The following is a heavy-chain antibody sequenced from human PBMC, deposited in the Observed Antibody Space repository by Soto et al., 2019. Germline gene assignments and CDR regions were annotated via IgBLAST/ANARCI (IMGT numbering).Heavy chain of an antibody. Sequence: QVQLVQAGADVKKVGASVKVSCKASGYTFSIYGISWVRQAPGQGLEWMGWISAYNGNTNYAKKFEGRVTMTTEPSTSTAYMELRSLRSDDTAVYYGLRGYSYVGDDFDNWGQGTMVSVSS. J-gene: IGHJ3*02. CDR1: GYTFSIYG. CDR2: ISAYNGNT. D-gene: IGHD5-18*01. V-gene: IGHV1-18*01. CDR3: LRGYSYVGDDFDN.